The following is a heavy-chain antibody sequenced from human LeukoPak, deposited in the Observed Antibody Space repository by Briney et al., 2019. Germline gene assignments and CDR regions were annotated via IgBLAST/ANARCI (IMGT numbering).Heavy chain of an antibody. Sequence: ASVKVSCKASGNTFRSYAISWVRQAPGQGLEWMGWISAYNGNTNYAQKLQGRVTMTTDTSTSTAYMELRSLGSDDTAVYYCARWALLGELDYWGQGTLVTVSS. V-gene: IGHV1-18*01. CDR3: ARWALLGELDY. CDR2: ISAYNGNT. D-gene: IGHD3-16*01. J-gene: IGHJ4*02. CDR1: GNTFRSYA.